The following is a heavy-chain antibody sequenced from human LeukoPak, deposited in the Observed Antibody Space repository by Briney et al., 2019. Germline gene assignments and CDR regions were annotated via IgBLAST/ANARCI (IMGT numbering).Heavy chain of an antibody. D-gene: IGHD2/OR15-2a*01. J-gene: IGHJ4*02. Sequence: PGRSLRPSCAASGFTFSSYGMHWVRQAPGKGLEWVAVIWYDGSNKYYADSVKGRFTISRDNSKNTLYLQMNSLRAEDTAVYYCAREGAIGSLDYWGQGTLVTVSS. CDR1: GFTFSSYG. CDR3: AREGAIGSLDY. CDR2: IWYDGSNK. V-gene: IGHV3-33*01.